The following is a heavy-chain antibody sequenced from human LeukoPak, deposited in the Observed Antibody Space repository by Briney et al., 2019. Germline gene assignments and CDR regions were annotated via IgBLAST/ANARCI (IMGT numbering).Heavy chain of an antibody. CDR1: GYTFTSYG. CDR2: ISAYNGNT. V-gene: IGHV1-18*01. CDR3: ARVRLVDIVATSSGGIDY. Sequence: ASAKVSCKASGYTFTSYGISWVRQAPGQGLEWMGWISAYNGNTNYAQKLQGRVTMTTDTSTSAAYMELRSLRSDDTAVYYCARVRLVDIVATSSGGIDYWGQGTLVTVSS. J-gene: IGHJ4*02. D-gene: IGHD5-12*01.